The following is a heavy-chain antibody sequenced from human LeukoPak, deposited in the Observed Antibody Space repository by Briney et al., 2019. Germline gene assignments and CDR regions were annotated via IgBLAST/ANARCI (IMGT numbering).Heavy chain of an antibody. CDR2: IYPGDSDI. CDR1: GYSFTSYW. J-gene: IGHJ4*02. CDR3: ARHDYGSGSTIEN. D-gene: IGHD3-10*01. Sequence: GESLKISCKGSGYSFTSYWFGWVRQMPGKGLEWMGIIYPGDSDIRDSPSFQGQVTTSADKSISTAYLQWSSLKASDTAMYYCARHDYGSGSTIENWGQGTLVTVSS. V-gene: IGHV5-51*01.